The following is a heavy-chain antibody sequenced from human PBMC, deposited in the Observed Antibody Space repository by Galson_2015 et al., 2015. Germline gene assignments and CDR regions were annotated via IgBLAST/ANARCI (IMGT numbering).Heavy chain of an antibody. V-gene: IGHV1-8*01. CDR3: ARGFSPSVWYYDSSGYQTYYYYGMDV. J-gene: IGHJ6*02. CDR2: MNPNSGNT. D-gene: IGHD3-22*01. Sequence: SVKVSCKASGYTFTSYDINWVRQATGQGLEWMGWMNPNSGNTGYAQKFQGRVTMTRNTSISTAYMELSSLRSEDTAVYYCARGFSPSVWYYDSSGYQTYYYYGMDVWGQGTTVTVSS. CDR1: GYTFTSYD.